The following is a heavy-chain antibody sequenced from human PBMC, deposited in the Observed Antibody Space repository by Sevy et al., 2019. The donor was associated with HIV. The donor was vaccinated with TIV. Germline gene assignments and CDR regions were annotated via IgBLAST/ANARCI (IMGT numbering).Heavy chain of an antibody. J-gene: IGHJ4*02. V-gene: IGHV3-30*04. CDR1: GFTFSSYS. CDR2: ISHYGGIQ. Sequence: GGSLRLSCVGSGFTFSSYSFNWVRLAPGKGLEWVSLISHYGGIQFFADSLMGRFTISRDNSKNTLWLEMNSLRPEDTAVYFCARDALPFCGGDCYSNFFDSWGQGTLVTVSS. CDR3: ARDALPFCGGDCYSNFFDS. D-gene: IGHD2-21*02.